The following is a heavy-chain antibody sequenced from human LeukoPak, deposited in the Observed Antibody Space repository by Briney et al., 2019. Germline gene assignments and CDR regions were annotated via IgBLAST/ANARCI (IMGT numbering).Heavy chain of an antibody. D-gene: IGHD3-9*01. CDR2: ISGSGGST. J-gene: IGHJ4*02. Sequence: GGSLRLSCAASGFTFSSYAMSWVRQAPGKGLEWVSAISGSGGSTYYADSVKGRFTISRDNSKNTLYLQMKSLRAEDTAVYYCAKDLNILTGYPYYFDYWGQGTLVTVSS. CDR3: AKDLNILTGYPYYFDY. V-gene: IGHV3-23*01. CDR1: GFTFSSYA.